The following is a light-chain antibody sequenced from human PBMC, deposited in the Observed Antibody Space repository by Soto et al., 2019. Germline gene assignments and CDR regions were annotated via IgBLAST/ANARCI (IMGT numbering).Light chain of an antibody. CDR3: HQYNDWPPVYT. J-gene: IGKJ2*01. V-gene: IGKV3-15*01. CDR1: QSVRTN. Sequence: EIVMTQSPATLSVSPGERATLSCRASQSVRTNLAWYQQKPGQAPRRLIYGASTRATGVPARFSGSGSGTEFTLTISSLQSEDFAIYFRHQYNDWPPVYTFGQGTKLEIK. CDR2: GAS.